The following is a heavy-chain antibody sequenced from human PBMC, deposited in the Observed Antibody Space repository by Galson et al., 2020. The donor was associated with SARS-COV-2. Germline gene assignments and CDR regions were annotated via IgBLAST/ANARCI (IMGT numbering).Heavy chain of an antibody. Sequence: GESLKISCAASGFTFSSYAMHWVRQAPGKGLEWVAVISYDGSNKYYADSVKGRFTISRDNSKNTLYLQMNSLRAEDTAVYYCARPVNGDFWSGFDYWGQGTLVTVSS. CDR1: GFTFSSYA. CDR2: ISYDGSNK. V-gene: IGHV3-30*04. J-gene: IGHJ4*02. CDR3: ARPVNGDFWSGFDY. D-gene: IGHD3-3*01.